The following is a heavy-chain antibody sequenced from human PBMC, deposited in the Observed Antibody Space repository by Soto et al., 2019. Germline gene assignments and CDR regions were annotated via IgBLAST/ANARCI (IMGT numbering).Heavy chain of an antibody. J-gene: IGHJ6*02. CDR1: GFTFSSYS. CDR2: ISSSSTI. D-gene: IGHD3-10*01. V-gene: IGHV3-48*02. CDR3: ARDKRKYYYGSGSLNNYYYYYGMEV. Sequence: GGSLRLSCAASGFTFSSYSMNWVRQAPGKGLEWVSYISSSSTIYYADSVKGRFTISRDNAKNSLYLQMNSLRDEDTAVYYCARDKRKYYYGSGSLNNYYYYYGMEVWGQGTTVTVSS.